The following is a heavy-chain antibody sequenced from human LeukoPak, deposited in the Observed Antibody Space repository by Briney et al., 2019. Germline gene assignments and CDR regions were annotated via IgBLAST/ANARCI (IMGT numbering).Heavy chain of an antibody. V-gene: IGHV3-33*01. CDR2: VWYDGSNK. CDR1: GFTFSSYG. J-gene: IGHJ4*02. D-gene: IGHD3-22*01. Sequence: GGSLRLSCAASGFTFSSYGMHWVRQAPGKGLEWVAVVWYDGSNKYYADSVKGRFTISRDNSKNTLYLQMNSLRAEDTAVYYCAREVGDSSGYPLDYWGQGTLVTVSS. CDR3: AREVGDSSGYPLDY.